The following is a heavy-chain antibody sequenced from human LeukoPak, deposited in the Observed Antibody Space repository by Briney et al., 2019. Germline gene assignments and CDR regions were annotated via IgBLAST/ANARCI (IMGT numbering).Heavy chain of an antibody. CDR1: GFTFSSYG. V-gene: IGHV3-30*02. D-gene: IGHD3-10*01. Sequence: SGGSLRLSCAASGFTFSSYGMHWVRQAPGKGLEWVAFIRYDGSNKYYADSVKGRFTISRDNSKNTLYLQMNSLRAEDTAVCYCAKLEDYYGSGSPEPYYFDYWGQGTLVTVSS. J-gene: IGHJ4*02. CDR3: AKLEDYYGSGSPEPYYFDY. CDR2: IRYDGSNK.